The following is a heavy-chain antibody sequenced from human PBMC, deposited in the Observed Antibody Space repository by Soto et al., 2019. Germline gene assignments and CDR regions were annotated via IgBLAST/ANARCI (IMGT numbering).Heavy chain of an antibody. CDR1: GFTFSSYG. CDR2: ISYDGSNK. V-gene: IGHV3-30*18. J-gene: IGHJ6*03. D-gene: IGHD3-3*01. CDR3: AKGATEVRVVEWFTSYYMDV. Sequence: GGSLRLSCAASGFTFSSYGMHWVRQAPGKGLEWVAVISYDGSNKYYADSAKGRFTISRDNSKNTLYLQMNSLRAEDTAVYYCAKGATEVRVVEWFTSYYMDVWGKGTTVTVSS.